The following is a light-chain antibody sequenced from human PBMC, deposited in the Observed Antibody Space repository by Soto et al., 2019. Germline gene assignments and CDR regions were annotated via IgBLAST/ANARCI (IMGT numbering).Light chain of an antibody. J-gene: IGKJ1*01. V-gene: IGKV4-1*01. CDR3: HQYQSSPWT. CDR1: QSILYSSNNKNY. CDR2: WAS. Sequence: VMTQSPDSLAVSLGERATINCKSSQSILYSSNNKNYLAWYQQKPGQPPKLLIYWASTRASGVPDRFSGSGSGTDFTLTISSLQAEDVALYFCHQYQSSPWTFGQGTKVEIK.